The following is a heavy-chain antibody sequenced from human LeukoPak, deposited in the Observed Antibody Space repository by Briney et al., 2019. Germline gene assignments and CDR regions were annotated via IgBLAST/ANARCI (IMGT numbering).Heavy chain of an antibody. V-gene: IGHV3-21*01. Sequence: GGSLRLSCAASGFTFSSYSMNWVRQAPGKGLEWVSSISSSSSYIYYADSVKGRFTISRDNAKNSLYLQMNSLRAEDTAVYYCARDLESHVDIVATTPFDYWGQGTLVTVSS. CDR1: GFTFSSYS. D-gene: IGHD5-12*01. CDR3: ARDLESHVDIVATTPFDY. J-gene: IGHJ4*02. CDR2: ISSSSSYI.